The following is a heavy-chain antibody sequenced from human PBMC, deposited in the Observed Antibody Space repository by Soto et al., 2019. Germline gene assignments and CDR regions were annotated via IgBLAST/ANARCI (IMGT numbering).Heavy chain of an antibody. D-gene: IGHD3-10*01. CDR3: ARLESGWFDP. V-gene: IGHV4-39*01. J-gene: IGHJ5*02. CDR2: IYYSGST. CDR1: GGSISSSSYY. Sequence: SETLSLTCTVSGGSISSSSYYWGWIRQPPGKGLEWIGSIYYSGSTYYNPSLKSRVTISVDTSKNQFSLKLGSVTAADTAVYYCARLESGWFDPWGQGTLVTVSS.